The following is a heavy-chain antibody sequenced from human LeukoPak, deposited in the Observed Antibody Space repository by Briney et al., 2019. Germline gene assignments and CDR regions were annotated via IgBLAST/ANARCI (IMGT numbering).Heavy chain of an antibody. CDR2: ISSSSSYI. D-gene: IGHD3-10*01. CDR3: AGQTFGDLYFDS. Sequence: PGGSLRLSCAASGFTFADYSMNWVRQAPGKGLEWVSSISSSSSYIFYADSVKGRFTISRDNARNSLFLQMNSLRAEDTAVYYCAGQTFGDLYFDSWGQGTLVIVSS. CDR1: GFTFADYS. V-gene: IGHV3-21*01. J-gene: IGHJ4*02.